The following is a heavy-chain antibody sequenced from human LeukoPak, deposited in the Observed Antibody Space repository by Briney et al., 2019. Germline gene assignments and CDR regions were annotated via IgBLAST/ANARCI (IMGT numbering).Heavy chain of an antibody. J-gene: IGHJ6*03. D-gene: IGHD4-17*01. V-gene: IGHV1-69*05. Sequence: SVKVSCKASGGTFSSYAISWVRQAPGQGLEWMGGIIPIFGTANYAQKFQGRVTITTDESTSTAYMELSSLRAEDTAVYYCARVYGDYDWANYYYYMDVWGKGTTVTVSS. CDR2: IIPIFGTA. CDR1: GGTFSSYA. CDR3: ARVYGDYDWANYYYYMDV.